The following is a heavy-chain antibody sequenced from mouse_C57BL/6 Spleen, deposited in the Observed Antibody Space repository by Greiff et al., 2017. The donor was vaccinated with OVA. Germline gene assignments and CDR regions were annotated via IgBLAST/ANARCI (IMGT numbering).Heavy chain of an antibody. Sequence: QVQLQQPGAELVKPGASVKMSCKASGYTFTSYWIPWVQQRPGQGLAWIGDIYPGSGSTNYNEKFKSKATLTVDPSSSTAYMQLSSLTSEDSAVYYCARWGITTVVADYWGQGTTLTVSS. J-gene: IGHJ2*01. CDR1: GYTFTSYW. CDR2: IYPGSGST. D-gene: IGHD1-1*01. V-gene: IGHV1-55*01. CDR3: ARWGITTVVADY.